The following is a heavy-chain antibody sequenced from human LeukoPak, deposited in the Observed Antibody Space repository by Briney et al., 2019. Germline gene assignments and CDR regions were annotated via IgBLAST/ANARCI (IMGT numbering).Heavy chain of an antibody. CDR2: IYSGGRT. CDR1: GFTVSSNF. CDR3: ARSIAARYFDY. D-gene: IGHD6-6*01. Sequence: GGSLRLSCAASGFTVSSNFMSWVRQAPGKGLEWVSVIYSGGRTYYADSVKGRFTISRDNSKNTLDLQMNSLRAEDTAVYYCARSIAARYFDYWGQGTLVTVS. V-gene: IGHV3-66*01. J-gene: IGHJ4*02.